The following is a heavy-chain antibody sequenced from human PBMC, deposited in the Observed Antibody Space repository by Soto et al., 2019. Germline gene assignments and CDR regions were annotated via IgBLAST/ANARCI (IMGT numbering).Heavy chain of an antibody. CDR1: GFTFGDYA. CDR3: TRGRYYGSGSYYDAFDI. D-gene: IGHD3-10*01. Sequence: PGGSLRLSCTASGFTFGDYAMSWFRQAPGKGLEWVGFIRSKAYGGTTEYAASVKGRFTISRDDSKSIAYLQMNSLKTEDTAVYYCTRGRYYGSGSYYDAFDIWGQGTMVTVSS. J-gene: IGHJ3*02. CDR2: IRSKAYGGTT. V-gene: IGHV3-49*03.